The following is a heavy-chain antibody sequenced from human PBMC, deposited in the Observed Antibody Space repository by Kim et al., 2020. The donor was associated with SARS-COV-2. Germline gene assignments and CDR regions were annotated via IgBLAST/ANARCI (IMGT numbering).Heavy chain of an antibody. Sequence: SVKVSCKASGGTFSSYAISWVRQAPGQGLEWMGGIIPIFGTANYAQKFQGRVTITADESTSTAYMELSSLRSEDTAVYYCARAYYGSGSRGEWWDYGMDVWGQGTTVTVSS. CDR3: ARAYYGSGSRGEWWDYGMDV. CDR1: GGTFSSYA. J-gene: IGHJ6*02. V-gene: IGHV1-69*13. CDR2: IIPIFGTA. D-gene: IGHD3-10*01.